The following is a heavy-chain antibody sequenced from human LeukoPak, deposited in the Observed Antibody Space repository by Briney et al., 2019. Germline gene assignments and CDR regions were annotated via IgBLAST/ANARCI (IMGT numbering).Heavy chain of an antibody. CDR3: ARGGYAFDP. CDR2: ITGRGGTT. CDR1: GFTFSSYA. D-gene: IGHD6-25*01. J-gene: IGHJ5*02. Sequence: RGSLRLSCAASGFTFSSYAMTWVRQAPGKGLEWVSSITGRGGTTYYADSVKGRFTISRDNSNSTLYLQMDSLRAEDTAVYYCARGGYAFDPWGQGTLVTVSS. V-gene: IGHV3-23*01.